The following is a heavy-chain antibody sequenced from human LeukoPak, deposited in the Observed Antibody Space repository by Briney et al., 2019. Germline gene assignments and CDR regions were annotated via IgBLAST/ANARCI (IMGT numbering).Heavy chain of an antibody. V-gene: IGHV3-21*01. CDR1: GFTFSSYS. CDR2: INSDSIWI. CDR3: ARDAGGRTQREGWFDP. D-gene: IGHD1-26*01. J-gene: IGHJ5*02. Sequence: GGSLRLSCAASGFTFSSYSMNWVRQAPGKGLEWVSSINSDSIWIYYADSVRGRFTISRDNARNSLYLQMNSLRVEDTAVYYCARDAGGRTQREGWFDPWGQGTLVTVSS.